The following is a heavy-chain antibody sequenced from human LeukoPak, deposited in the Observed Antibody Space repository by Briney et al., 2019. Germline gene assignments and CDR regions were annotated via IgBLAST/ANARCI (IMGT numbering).Heavy chain of an antibody. J-gene: IGHJ4*02. V-gene: IGHV3-23*01. D-gene: IGHD1-26*01. CDR3: AKGPRYSGSYPPDY. CDR2: ISGSGGST. Sequence: GGTLRLSCAASGFTFSSYAMSWVRQAPGKGLEWVSAISGSGGSTYYADSVKGRFTISRDNSKNTLYLQMNSLRAEDTAVYYCAKGPRYSGSYPPDYWGQGTLVTVSS. CDR1: GFTFSSYA.